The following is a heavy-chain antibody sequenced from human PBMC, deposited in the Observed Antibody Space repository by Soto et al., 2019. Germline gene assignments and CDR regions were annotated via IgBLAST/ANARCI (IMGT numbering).Heavy chain of an antibody. J-gene: IGHJ4*02. D-gene: IGHD3-22*01. Sequence: VQLVESGGGVVQPGRSLRLSCAASGFTFSSYGMHWVRQAPGKGLEWVSSITISSRSIYYADSVKGRFTISRDNAKNSLFLQMNSLRAEDTAVYFCARDYYYDSGGYSPLDYWGQGTLVTVSS. V-gene: IGHV3-21*01. CDR2: ITISSRSI. CDR1: GFTFSSYG. CDR3: ARDYYYDSGGYSPLDY.